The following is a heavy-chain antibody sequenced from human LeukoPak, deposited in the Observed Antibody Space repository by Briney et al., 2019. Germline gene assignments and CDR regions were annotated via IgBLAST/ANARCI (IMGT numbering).Heavy chain of an antibody. CDR3: AREEGGYSYNWYFDL. CDR1: GFTFTSYA. CDR2: ISYDGSNK. D-gene: IGHD5-18*01. V-gene: IGHV3-30-3*01. J-gene: IGHJ2*01. Sequence: GGSLRLSCAASGFTFTSYAMHWVRRAPGKGLEWVAVISYDGSNKYYADSVKGRFTISRDNSKNTLYLQMNSLRAEDTAVYYCAREEGGYSYNWYFDLWGRGTLVTVSS.